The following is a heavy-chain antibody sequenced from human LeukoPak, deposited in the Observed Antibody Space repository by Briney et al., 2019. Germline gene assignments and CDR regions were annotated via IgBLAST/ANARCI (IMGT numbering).Heavy chain of an antibody. CDR2: IYTSGST. CDR3: ATLSGKTSEVDY. J-gene: IGHJ4*02. Sequence: SETLPLTCTVSGGSISSGSYYWSWIRQPAGKGLEWIGRIYTSGSTNYNPSLKSRVTISADTSKNQFSLKLSSVTAADTAVYYCATLSGKTSEVDYWGQGTLVTVSS. V-gene: IGHV4-61*02. D-gene: IGHD3-10*01. CDR1: GGSISSGSYY.